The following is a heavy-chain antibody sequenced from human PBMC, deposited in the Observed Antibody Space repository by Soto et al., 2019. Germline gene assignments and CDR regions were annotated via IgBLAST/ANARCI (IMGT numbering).Heavy chain of an antibody. V-gene: IGHV3-66*01. J-gene: IGHJ4*02. CDR1: GFTVSTKY. D-gene: IGHD1-26*01. Sequence: EVQLVESGGGLVQPGGSLRLSCAASGFTVSTKYMSWVRQAPGKGLEWVSVIYSCGSTFYADSVRGRFTISRDNYKNAVTLQMNSLRAEDTDVYYCARDPWAADYWGQGTLVTVSS. CDR2: IYSCGST. CDR3: ARDPWAADY.